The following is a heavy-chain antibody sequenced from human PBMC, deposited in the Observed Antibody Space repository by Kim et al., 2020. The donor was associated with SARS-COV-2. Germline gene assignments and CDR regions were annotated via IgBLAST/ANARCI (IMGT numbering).Heavy chain of an antibody. CDR1: GGSISSGGYY. J-gene: IGHJ6*02. CDR3: ARESPNLYYYYGMDV. V-gene: IGHV4-31*03. CDR2: IYYSGST. Sequence: SETLSLTCTVSGGSISSGGYYWSWIRQHPGKGLEWIGYIYYSGSTYYNPSLKSRVTISVDTSKNQFSLKLSSVTAADTAVYYCARESPNLYYYYGMDVWGQGTTVTVSS.